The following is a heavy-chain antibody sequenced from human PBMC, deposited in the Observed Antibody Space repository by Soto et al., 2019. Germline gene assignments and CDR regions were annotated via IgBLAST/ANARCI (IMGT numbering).Heavy chain of an antibody. CDR3: AKDYLDILTGSPDY. Sequence: GGSLRLSCAASGFTFSSYGMHWVRQAPGKGLEWVAVISYDGSNKYYADSVKGRFTISRDNSKNTLYLQMNSLRAEDTAVYYCAKDYLDILTGSPDYWGQGTLVTVSS. CDR1: GFTFSSYG. V-gene: IGHV3-30*18. CDR2: ISYDGSNK. J-gene: IGHJ4*02. D-gene: IGHD3-9*01.